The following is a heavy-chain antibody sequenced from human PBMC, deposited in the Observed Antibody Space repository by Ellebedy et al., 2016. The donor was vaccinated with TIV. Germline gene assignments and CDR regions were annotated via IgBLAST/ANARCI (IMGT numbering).Heavy chain of an antibody. CDR1: GGSVTDYY. CDR2: IYYSGST. V-gene: IGHV4-59*08. CDR3: ARHRQRFLQLGPYDY. Sequence: MPSETLSLTCSVSGGSVTDYYWSWIRQPPGKRLEWIAYIYYSGSTNYNPSLKSRVTISVDTSMNQFSLRLTSVTAADTALYYCARHRQRFLQLGPYDYWGQGIRVTVSS. D-gene: IGHD5-24*01. J-gene: IGHJ4*02.